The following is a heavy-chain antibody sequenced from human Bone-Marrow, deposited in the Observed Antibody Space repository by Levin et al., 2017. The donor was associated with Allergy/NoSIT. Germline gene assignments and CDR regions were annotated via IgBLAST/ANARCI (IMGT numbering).Heavy chain of an antibody. Sequence: GGSLRLSCAATGFSFKRYGMHWVRQAPGKGLEWVALISFDETNKEYQDSVKGRFTISRDISKNTLYLQMDSLRTEDAAIYYCAKAKGSATAGDAFDSWGQGTMVTVSS. CDR3: AKAKGSATAGDAFDS. J-gene: IGHJ3*01. D-gene: IGHD6-13*01. CDR2: ISFDETNK. V-gene: IGHV3-30*18. CDR1: GFSFKRYG.